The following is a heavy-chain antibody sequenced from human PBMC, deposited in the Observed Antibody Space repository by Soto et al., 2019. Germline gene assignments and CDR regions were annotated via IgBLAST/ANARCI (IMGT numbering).Heavy chain of an antibody. D-gene: IGHD4-17*01. CDR2: IYCSAYT. J-gene: IGHJ4*02. Sequence: SETLSLTCAVSGDSVSSGDYSWSWIRQPPGEGLELIGYIYCSAYTYYNPSLKSRVIISVDRSKNQFSLRLTSVTAADTAMYYCARGNGDYGNYYFDSWGQGILVTVSS. CDR1: GDSVSSGDYS. CDR3: ARGNGDYGNYYFDS. V-gene: IGHV4-30-2*01.